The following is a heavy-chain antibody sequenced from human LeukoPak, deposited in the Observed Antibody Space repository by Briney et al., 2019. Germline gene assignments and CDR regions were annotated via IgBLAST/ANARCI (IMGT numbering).Heavy chain of an antibody. CDR3: ARDAYGDYEHHAFDI. V-gene: IGHV1-69*13. D-gene: IGHD4-17*01. CDR2: IIPIFGTA. CDR1: GGTFSSYA. J-gene: IGHJ3*02. Sequence: SSVTVSCTASGGTFSSYATSWVRQAPGQGLEWMGGIIPIFGTANYAQKFQGRVTITAAESTSTAYRELSSLRSEDTAVYYCARDAYGDYEHHAFDIWGAGELVSVSS.